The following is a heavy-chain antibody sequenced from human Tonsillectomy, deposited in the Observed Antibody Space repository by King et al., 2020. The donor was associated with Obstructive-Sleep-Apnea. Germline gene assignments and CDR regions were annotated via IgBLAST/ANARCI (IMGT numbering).Heavy chain of an antibody. Sequence: VQLVESGGGVVQPGRSLRLSCAASGFTFSSYGTHWVRQAPGKGLEWVAVIWYDGSNKYYADSVKGRFTISRDKSKNTLYLQMNSLRAEDTAVYYCAREGRDDYGDPRWFDPWGQGTLVTVSS. CDR3: AREGRDDYGDPRWFDP. J-gene: IGHJ5*02. CDR2: IWYDGSNK. V-gene: IGHV3-33*01. D-gene: IGHD4-17*01. CDR1: GFTFSSYG.